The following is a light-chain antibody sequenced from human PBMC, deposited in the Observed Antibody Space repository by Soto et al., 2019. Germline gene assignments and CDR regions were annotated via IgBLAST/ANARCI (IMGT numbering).Light chain of an antibody. J-gene: IGKJ1*01. Sequence: EIVMTQSPVTLSVSPGERVTLSCRASQSVSSNLAWYQQKPGQAPSLLIYDASTRATGIPARFSGSGSGTDFTLTISSLEPEDFAVYYCQQRSNWWTFGPGTKVDIK. V-gene: IGKV3-11*01. CDR3: QQRSNWWT. CDR2: DAS. CDR1: QSVSSN.